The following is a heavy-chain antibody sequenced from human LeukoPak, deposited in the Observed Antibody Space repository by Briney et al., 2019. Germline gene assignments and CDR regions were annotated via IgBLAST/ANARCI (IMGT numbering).Heavy chain of an antibody. J-gene: IGHJ4*02. CDR3: ARSYDSSGYSPFDY. Sequence: PGGSLRLSCAASGFTFDDYGMSWVRQAPGKGLEWVSGINWNGGSTGYADSVKGRFTISRDNAKNSLYLQMNSLRAEDTALYYCARSYDSSGYSPFDYWGQGTLVTVSS. CDR2: INWNGGST. V-gene: IGHV3-20*04. CDR1: GFTFDDYG. D-gene: IGHD3-22*01.